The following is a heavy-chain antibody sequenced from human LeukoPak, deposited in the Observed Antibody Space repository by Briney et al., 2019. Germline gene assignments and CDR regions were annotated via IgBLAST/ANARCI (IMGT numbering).Heavy chain of an antibody. V-gene: IGHV1-2*02. Sequence: ASVKLSCKASGYTFTGYYMHWVRQAPGQGLEWMGWINPNSGGTNYAQKFQGRVTMTRDTSISTAYMELSRLRSDDTAVYYCARDHYYDSSGLGDWGQGTLVTVSS. J-gene: IGHJ4*02. CDR1: GYTFTGYY. CDR2: INPNSGGT. CDR3: ARDHYYDSSGLGD. D-gene: IGHD3-22*01.